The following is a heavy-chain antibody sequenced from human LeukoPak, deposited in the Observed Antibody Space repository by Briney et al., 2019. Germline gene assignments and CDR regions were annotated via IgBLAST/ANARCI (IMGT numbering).Heavy chain of an antibody. V-gene: IGHV1-69*06. D-gene: IGHD3-10*01. CDR3: ARTPNYYGSGSYPD. CDR1: GGTFSSYA. J-gene: IGHJ4*02. Sequence: ASVKVSCKASGGTFSSYAISWVRQAPGQGLEWMGGIIPIFGTANYAQKFQGRVTITADKSTSTAYMELSSLRSEDTAVYYCARTPNYYGSGSYPDWGQGTLVTVSS. CDR2: IIPIFGTA.